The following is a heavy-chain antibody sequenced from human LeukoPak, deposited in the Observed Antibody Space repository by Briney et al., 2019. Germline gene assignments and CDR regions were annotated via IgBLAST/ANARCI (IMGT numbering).Heavy chain of an antibody. Sequence: PGGSLRLSCAASGFTFSSYSMNWVRQAPGKGLEWVSSISSSSSYIYYADSVKGRFTISRDNAKNSLYLQMNSLRAEDTAVYYCAREGIAAAGPYYYYGMDVWGQGTTVTVSS. V-gene: IGHV3-21*01. CDR3: AREGIAAAGPYYYYGMDV. CDR2: ISSSSSYI. D-gene: IGHD6-13*01. CDR1: GFTFSSYS. J-gene: IGHJ6*02.